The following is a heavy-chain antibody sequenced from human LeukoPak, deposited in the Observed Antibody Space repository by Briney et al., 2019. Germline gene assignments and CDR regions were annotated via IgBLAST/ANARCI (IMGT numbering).Heavy chain of an antibody. CDR2: INNDASEK. CDR1: GLTFTNYW. J-gene: IGHJ5*02. Sequence: PGGSLRLSCTASGLTFTNYWMISVRQAPGKGLEWVANINNDASEKYYVGSVEGRFTISRDNAKNSLFLQMNSRRAEDTGVYYCATSSYSSSSSWGQGTLVTVSS. CDR3: ATSSYSSSSS. V-gene: IGHV3-7*01. D-gene: IGHD6-6*01.